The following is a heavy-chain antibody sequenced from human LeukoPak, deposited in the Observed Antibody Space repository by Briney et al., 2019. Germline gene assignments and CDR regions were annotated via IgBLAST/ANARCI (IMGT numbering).Heavy chain of an antibody. CDR1: GFTFSSYW. CDR2: IKQDGSEK. CDR3: ARGPSYYDILPGAFDI. J-gene: IGHJ3*02. D-gene: IGHD3-22*01. Sequence: GGSLRLSCAASGFTFSSYWMSWVRQAPGKGLEWVANIKQDGSEKYYVDSVKGRFTISRDNAKNSLYLQMNSLRAEDTAVYYCARGPSYYDILPGAFDIWGQGTMVTVSS. V-gene: IGHV3-7*01.